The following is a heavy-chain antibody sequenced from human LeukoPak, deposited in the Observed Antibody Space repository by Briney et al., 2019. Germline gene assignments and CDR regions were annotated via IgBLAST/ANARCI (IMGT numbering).Heavy chain of an antibody. J-gene: IGHJ4*02. Sequence: HGESLKISCRVSGYAFASYWIGWVRQVPGKGLEWMGIIYPADSETKSSPSFQGQVTFSADKSINTAYLQWTSLKASDTAMYYCARLNQIVTTITYFDYWGQGTLVTVSS. CDR1: GYAFASYW. D-gene: IGHD5-12*01. V-gene: IGHV5-51*01. CDR2: IYPADSET. CDR3: ARLNQIVTTITYFDY.